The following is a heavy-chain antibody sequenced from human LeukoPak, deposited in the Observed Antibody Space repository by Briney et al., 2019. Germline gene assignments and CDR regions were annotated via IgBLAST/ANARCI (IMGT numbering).Heavy chain of an antibody. J-gene: IGHJ3*02. CDR3: AAAYCGGDCYRSPAFDI. D-gene: IGHD2-21*02. CDR2: IIPIFGTA. Sequence: GASVKVSCKASGGTFSSYAISWVRQAPGQGLEWMGGIIPIFGTANYAQKFQGRVTITADESTSTAYMELSSLRSEDTAVYYCAAAYCGGDCYRSPAFDIWGQGTMVTVSS. V-gene: IGHV1-69*13. CDR1: GGTFSSYA.